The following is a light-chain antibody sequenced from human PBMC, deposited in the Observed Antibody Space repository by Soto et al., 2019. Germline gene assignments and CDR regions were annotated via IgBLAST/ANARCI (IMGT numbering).Light chain of an antibody. Sequence: DVVMTPSPLSLSVTPGESAATSCRSSQSLLHGNGDHFMAWYLQKPGQSPQLLIYLASDRASGVPDRFSGSGSGKDFTLKISRVEADDVGVYYCMQALQTPYTFGQGTKLEMK. CDR3: MQALQTPYT. V-gene: IGKV2-28*01. CDR1: QSLLHGNGDHF. J-gene: IGKJ2*01. CDR2: LAS.